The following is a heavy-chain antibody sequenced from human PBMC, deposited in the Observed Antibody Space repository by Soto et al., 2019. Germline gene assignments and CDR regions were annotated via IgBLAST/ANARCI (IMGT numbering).Heavy chain of an antibody. Sequence: SETVSLTCVFSCGSITSENWWNWARQAPGKGLEWVGETSHSGITNYNPSLKSRATISVDLSRNQFSLKLDSVTAADTAVYYCAKDHTGADAFAIWGQGIMVTVSS. CDR3: AKDHTGADAFAI. CDR2: TSHSGIT. CDR1: CGSITSENW. V-gene: IGHV4-4*02. J-gene: IGHJ3*02. D-gene: IGHD7-27*01.